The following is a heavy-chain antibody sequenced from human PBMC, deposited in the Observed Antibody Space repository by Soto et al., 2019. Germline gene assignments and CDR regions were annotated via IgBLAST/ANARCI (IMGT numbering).Heavy chain of an antibody. Sequence: GSGPTLVNPTQTLTLTCTFSGFSLSTSGMCVSWIRQPPGKALEWLALIDWDDDKYYSTSLKTRLTISKDTSKNQVVLTMTNMDPVDTATYYCARILGDPDYYYYGMDVWGQGTTVTVSS. CDR1: GFSLSTSGMC. CDR3: ARILGDPDYYYYGMDV. D-gene: IGHD3-16*01. J-gene: IGHJ6*02. CDR2: IDWDDDK. V-gene: IGHV2-70*01.